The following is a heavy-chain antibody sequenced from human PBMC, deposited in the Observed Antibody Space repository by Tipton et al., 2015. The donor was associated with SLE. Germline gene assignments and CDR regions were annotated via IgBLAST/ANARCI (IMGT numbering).Heavy chain of an antibody. Sequence: TLSLTCTVSGGSISGYYWSWIRQPAGEGLEWVGRVYSSGRTIYKPPIKSRITLSLDTSKNQFSLRVNSVTAADTAVYYCARGGGSYYDYWGQGTLVTVSS. CDR3: ARGGGSYYDY. CDR1: GGSISGYY. J-gene: IGHJ4*02. CDR2: VYSSGRT. V-gene: IGHV4-4*07. D-gene: IGHD1-26*01.